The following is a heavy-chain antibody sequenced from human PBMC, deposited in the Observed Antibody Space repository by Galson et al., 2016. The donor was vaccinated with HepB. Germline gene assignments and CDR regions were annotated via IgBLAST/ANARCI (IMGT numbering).Heavy chain of an antibody. CDR1: GFVFRMYP. J-gene: IGHJ5*02. CDR3: AKDLTVAAWVDP. D-gene: IGHD4-23*01. V-gene: IGHV3-23*01. Sequence: SLRLSCAASGFVFRMYPMSWVRQAPGKGLEWVSALSGIGGDTYYADSVKGRFTISRDNSKNTLYLQMTSLRDEDTATYYCAKDLTVAAWVDPWGQGTLVTVSS. CDR2: LSGIGGDT.